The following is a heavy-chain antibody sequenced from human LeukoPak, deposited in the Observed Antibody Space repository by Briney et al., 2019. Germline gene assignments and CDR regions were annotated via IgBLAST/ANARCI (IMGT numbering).Heavy chain of an antibody. D-gene: IGHD3-9*01. V-gene: IGHV4-34*01. CDR3: ARGLDNIRYFARVDYGMDV. Sequence: SETLSLTCAVYGGSFSGYYWSWIRQPPGKGLEWIGEINHSGSTNYNPSLKSRVTISVDTSKNQFSLKLSSVTAADTAVYYCARGLDNIRYFARVDYGMDVWGQGTTVTVSS. J-gene: IGHJ6*02. CDR1: GGSFSGYY. CDR2: INHSGST.